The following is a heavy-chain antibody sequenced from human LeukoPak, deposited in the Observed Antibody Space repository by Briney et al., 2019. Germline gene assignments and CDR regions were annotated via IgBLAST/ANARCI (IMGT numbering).Heavy chain of an antibody. CDR2: ISAYNDNT. D-gene: IGHD5-18*01. CDR1: GYTSGYTFSSNT. CDR3: ARALPHRRLMDTTMEQHWFDP. Sequence: ASVKVSCKASGYTSGYTFSSNTISWVRQAPGQGLQWMGWISAYNDNTNYAQKLQGRVTMTRDMSTSTVYMELSSLRSEDTAVYYCARALPHRRLMDTTMEQHWFDPWGQGTLVTVSS. J-gene: IGHJ5*02. V-gene: IGHV1-18*01.